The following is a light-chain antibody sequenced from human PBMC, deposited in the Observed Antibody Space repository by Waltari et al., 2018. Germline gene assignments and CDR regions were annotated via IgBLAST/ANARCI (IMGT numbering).Light chain of an antibody. V-gene: IGKV1-39*01. CDR3: QQRYSSPRT. CDR1: QSISTY. Sequence: DIQMTQSPSSLSASVGDRVTITCRASQSISTYLNWYQQKPGKAPKPLICAASILQSGVPSRFSGSGSGTDFTLTISSLQPEDFATFYCQQRYSSPRTFGQGTKVEIK. CDR2: AAS. J-gene: IGKJ1*01.